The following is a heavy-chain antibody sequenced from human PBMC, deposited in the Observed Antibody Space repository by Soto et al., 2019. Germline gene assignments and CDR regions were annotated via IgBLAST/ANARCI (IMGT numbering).Heavy chain of an antibody. CDR1: GFTFSSYA. V-gene: IGHV3-30*18. Sequence: QVQLVESGGGVVQPGRSLRLSCAASGFTFSSYAMHWVRQAPGKGLEWVAVISYDGSSTFYADSVKGRFTISRDNSRNTLYLEMNSLRLEDTAVYYCAKERVVRGVTDYWGQGTLVTVSS. CDR3: AKERVVRGVTDY. D-gene: IGHD3-10*01. J-gene: IGHJ4*02. CDR2: ISYDGSST.